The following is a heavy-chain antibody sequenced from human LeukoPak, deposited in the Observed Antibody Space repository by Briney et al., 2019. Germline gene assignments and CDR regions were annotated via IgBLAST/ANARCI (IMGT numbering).Heavy chain of an antibody. CDR2: ISGSGGST. V-gene: IGHV3-23*01. J-gene: IGHJ4*02. Sequence: GGSLRLSCAASGFTFSSYAMSWVRQAPGKGLEWVSIISGSGGSTHYAGSVKGRFTISRDSSKNTLYLQMNSLRAGDAAVYYCAKAPVTTCSGAYCYPFDYWSQGTLVTVSS. CDR1: GFTFSSYA. CDR3: AKAPVTTCSGAYCYPFDY. D-gene: IGHD2-15*01.